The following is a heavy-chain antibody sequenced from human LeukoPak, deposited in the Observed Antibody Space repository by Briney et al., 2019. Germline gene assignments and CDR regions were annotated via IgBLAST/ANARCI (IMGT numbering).Heavy chain of an antibody. CDR3: VSLRVSTVRDSFDL. CDR2: ISYESNK. J-gene: IGHJ3*01. V-gene: IGHV3-30*01. D-gene: IGHD3-10*01. Sequence: PGGSLRLSCAASGFTFSTYAMHWVRQAPGKGLEWVAVISYESNKYYADSVKGRFTISRDNSKNTLYLQMNSLRAEDTAVYYRVSLRVSTVRDSFDLWGQGTMVTVSS. CDR1: GFTFSTYA.